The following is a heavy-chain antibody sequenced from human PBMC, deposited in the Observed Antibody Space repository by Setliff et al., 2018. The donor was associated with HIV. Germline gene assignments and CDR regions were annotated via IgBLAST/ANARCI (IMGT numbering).Heavy chain of an antibody. CDR2: INNDGSST. J-gene: IGHJ3*02. CDR3: VGPFGYNGFYI. CDR1: GFTVSSYW. D-gene: IGHD6-25*01. V-gene: IGHV3-74*01. Sequence: EGSLRLSCEASGFTVSSYWMHWVRQAPGKGLVWVSRINNDGSSTTYADSVKGRFTISKDIAKNTLNLQMNSLRAEDTAIYYCVGPFGYNGFYIWGQGTMVTVSS.